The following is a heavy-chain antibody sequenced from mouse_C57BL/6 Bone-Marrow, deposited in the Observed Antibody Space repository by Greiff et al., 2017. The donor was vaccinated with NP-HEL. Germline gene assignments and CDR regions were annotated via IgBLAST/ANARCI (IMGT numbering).Heavy chain of an antibody. CDR2: FYPGSGSI. Sequence: QVQLQQSGAELVKPGASVKLSCKASGYTFTEYTIHWVKQRSGQGLEWIGWFYPGSGSIKYNEKFKDKATLTADKSSSTVYMELSRLTSEDYAVYFCARHEGGLYGNFFWFAYWGQGTLVTVSA. J-gene: IGHJ3*01. V-gene: IGHV1-62-2*01. D-gene: IGHD2-1*01. CDR3: ARHEGGLYGNFFWFAY. CDR1: GYTFTEYT.